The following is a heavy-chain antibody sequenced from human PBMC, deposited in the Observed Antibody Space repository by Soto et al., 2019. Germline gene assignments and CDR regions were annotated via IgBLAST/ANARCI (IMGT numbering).Heavy chain of an antibody. CDR2: ISSSSSYI. D-gene: IGHD5-12*01. Sequence: GGSLRLSCAASGFTFSSYSMNWVRQDPGKGLEWVSSISSSSSYIYYADSVKGRFSISRDNAKNSLYLQMNSLRAEDTAVYYCARDLYSGYDGVFAFDYWGQGTLVTVSS. CDR1: GFTFSSYS. V-gene: IGHV3-21*01. CDR3: ARDLYSGYDGVFAFDY. J-gene: IGHJ4*02.